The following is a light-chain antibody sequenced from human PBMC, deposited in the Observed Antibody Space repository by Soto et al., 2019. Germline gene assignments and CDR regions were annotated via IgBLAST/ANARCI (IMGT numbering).Light chain of an antibody. V-gene: IGLV8-61*01. CDR2: STN. CDR3: VLYMGSGIWV. Sequence: QAVVTQEPSFSVSPGGTVTLTCGLSSGSVSTSFYPSWYQQTAGQAPRTLIYSTNSRSSGVPDRFSGSIIGNKAALTITGAQADDESDYYCVLYMGSGIWVFGGGTKVTVL. J-gene: IGLJ3*02. CDR1: SGSVSTSFY.